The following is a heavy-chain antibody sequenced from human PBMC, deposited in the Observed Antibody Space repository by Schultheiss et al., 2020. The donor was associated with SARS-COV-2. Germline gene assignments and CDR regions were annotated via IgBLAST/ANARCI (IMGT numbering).Heavy chain of an antibody. D-gene: IGHD6-19*01. Sequence: SETLSLTCAVYGGSFSGYYWGWIRQPPGKGLEWIGEINHSGSTNYNPSLKSRVTISVDTSKNQFSLKLSSVTAADTAVYYCARPLAVAGTTWFDPWGQGTLVTVSS. CDR3: ARPLAVAGTTWFDP. CDR2: INHSGST. V-gene: IGHV4-34*01. CDR1: GGSFSGYY. J-gene: IGHJ5*02.